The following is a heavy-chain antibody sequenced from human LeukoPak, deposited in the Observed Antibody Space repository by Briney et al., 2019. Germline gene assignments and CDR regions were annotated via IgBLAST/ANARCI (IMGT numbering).Heavy chain of an antibody. Sequence: GGSLRLSCAASGFTFSSYWMSWVRQAPGKGLEWVANIKQDGSQKYYVDSVKGRFTISRDNAKNSLYLQMNSLRDEDTAVYYCARDQLLWFGSDYYYYYGMDVWGQGTTVTVSS. CDR3: ARDQLLWFGSDYYYYYGMDV. CDR2: IKQDGSQK. CDR1: GFTFSSYW. J-gene: IGHJ6*02. V-gene: IGHV3-7*01. D-gene: IGHD3-10*01.